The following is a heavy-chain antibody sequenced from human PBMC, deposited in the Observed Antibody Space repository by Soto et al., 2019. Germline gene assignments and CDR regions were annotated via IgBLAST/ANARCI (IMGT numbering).Heavy chain of an antibody. J-gene: IGHJ5*02. CDR2: IYYSGST. Sequence: PSETLSLTCTVSGGSTSSYYWSWIRQPPGKGLEWIGYIYYSGSTNYNPSLKSRVTISVDTSKNQFSLKLSSVTAADTAVYYCARGNQRTTVIKGFHLFDPWGHGTLVTVSS. CDR1: GGSTSSYY. D-gene: IGHD4-17*01. V-gene: IGHV4-59*01. CDR3: ARGNQRTTVIKGFHLFDP.